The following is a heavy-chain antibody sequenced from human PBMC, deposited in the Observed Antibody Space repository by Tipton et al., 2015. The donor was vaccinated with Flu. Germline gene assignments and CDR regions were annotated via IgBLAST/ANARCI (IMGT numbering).Heavy chain of an antibody. CDR3: ARFAGGP. Sequence: SLRLSCAASGFPFSEFWMHWVSQAPGKGLEWVAHINQDGSEESYVESVKGRFTISRDNARNSLYLQMNSLRAEDTAVYHCARFAGGPWGQGTLVTVSS. D-gene: IGHD3-16*01. CDR2: INQDGSEE. J-gene: IGHJ5*02. V-gene: IGHV3-7*01. CDR1: GFPFSEFW.